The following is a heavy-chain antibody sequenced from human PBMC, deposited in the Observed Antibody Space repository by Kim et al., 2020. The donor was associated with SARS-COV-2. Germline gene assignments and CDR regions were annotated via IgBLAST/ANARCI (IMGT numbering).Heavy chain of an antibody. D-gene: IGHD3-3*01. V-gene: IGHV3-48*02. J-gene: IGHJ3*02. CDR1: GFTFSSYS. Sequence: GGSLRLSCAASGFTFSSYSMNWVRQAPGKGLEWVSYISSSSSTIYYADSVKGRFTISRDNAKNSLYLQMNSLRDEDTAVYYCARDRAGSNVLRFLEWSPEDDAFDIWGQGTMVTVSS. CDR2: ISSSSSTI. CDR3: ARDRAGSNVLRFLEWSPEDDAFDI.